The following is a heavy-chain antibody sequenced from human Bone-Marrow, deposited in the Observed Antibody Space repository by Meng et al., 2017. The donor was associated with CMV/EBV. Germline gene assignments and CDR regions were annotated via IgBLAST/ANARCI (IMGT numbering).Heavy chain of an antibody. J-gene: IGHJ5*02. CDR2: IYYSGST. CDR1: VGSFSSGDYY. V-gene: IGHV4-30-4*08. Sequence: SVGSFSSGDYYWSCIRQPPGKGLEWIGYIYYSGSTYYNPSLKSRVTISVDTSKNQFSLKLSSVTAADTAVYYCARVVVVVPAARFDPWGQGTLVTVSS. CDR3: ARVVVVVPAARFDP. D-gene: IGHD2-2*01.